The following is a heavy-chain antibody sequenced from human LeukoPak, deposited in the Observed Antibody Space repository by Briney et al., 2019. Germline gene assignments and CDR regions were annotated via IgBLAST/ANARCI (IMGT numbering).Heavy chain of an antibody. V-gene: IGHV1-2*04. Sequence: ASVKVSCMASGYTFTGYYMHWVRQAPGQGREWMGWINPNSGGTNYAQKFQGWVTMTRDTSISTAYMELSRLRSDDTAVYYCARDNGLWFGELSYYGMDVWGQGTTVTVSS. D-gene: IGHD3-10*01. J-gene: IGHJ6*02. CDR2: INPNSGGT. CDR1: GYTFTGYY. CDR3: ARDNGLWFGELSYYGMDV.